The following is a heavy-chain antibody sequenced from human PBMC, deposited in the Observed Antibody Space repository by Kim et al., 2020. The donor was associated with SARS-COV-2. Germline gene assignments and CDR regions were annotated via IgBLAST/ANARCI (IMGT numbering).Heavy chain of an antibody. D-gene: IGHD2-21*01. J-gene: IGHJ4*02. CDR2: IWYDGSYE. CDR3: ARGSGLVIDY. V-gene: IGHV3-33*01. Sequence: GGSLRLSCAPSGFNFSSYGMHWVRQAPGKGLEWVAVIWYDGSYEYYADSVKGRFTISRDNTKDTLLLQMNSLRAEDTAVYYCARGSGLVIDYWGQGTLVTVSS. CDR1: GFNFSSYG.